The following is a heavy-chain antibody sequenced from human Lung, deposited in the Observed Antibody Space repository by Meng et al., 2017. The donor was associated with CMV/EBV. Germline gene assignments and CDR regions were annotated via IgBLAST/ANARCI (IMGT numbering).Heavy chain of an antibody. CDR1: GFTFRTYW. J-gene: IGHJ4*02. CDR3: ARGGSNGGYLPH. CDR2: IKPDGSEK. Sequence: SCAASGFTFRTYWMSWVRQAPGKGLEWVANIKPDGSEKSYVDYVKGRFTISRDNAENSLYLQMDSLRAEDTAVYYCARGGSNGGYLPHWGKGTMVNGAS. V-gene: IGHV3-7*01. D-gene: IGHD4-17*01.